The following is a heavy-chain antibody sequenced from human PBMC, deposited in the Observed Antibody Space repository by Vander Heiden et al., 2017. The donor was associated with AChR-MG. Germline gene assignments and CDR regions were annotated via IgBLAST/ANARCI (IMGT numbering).Heavy chain of an antibody. Sequence: QVQLAQSGAEVKKPGSSVQVPCKASGGTFSSYAIMWVRQAPGQGLEWMGGIIPIFGTANYAQKFQGRVTITADKSTSTAYMELSSRRSEDTAVYYCARGYGYSKGSWFDPWGQGTLVTVSS. CDR2: IIPIFGTA. V-gene: IGHV1-69*06. J-gene: IGHJ5*02. CDR3: ARGYGYSKGSWFDP. D-gene: IGHD5-18*01. CDR1: GGTFSSYA.